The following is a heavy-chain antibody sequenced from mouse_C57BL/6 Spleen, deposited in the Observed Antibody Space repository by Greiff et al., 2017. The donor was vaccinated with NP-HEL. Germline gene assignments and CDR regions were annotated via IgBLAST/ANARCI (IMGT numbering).Heavy chain of an antibody. CDR3: ARSPLVTTVHFDS. CDR1: GYTFTSYW. V-gene: IGHV1-55*01. Sequence: QVQLQQPGAELVKPGASVKMSCKASGYTFTSYWITWVKQRPGQGLEWIGDIYPGSGSTNYNEKFKSKATLTVDTSSSTAYMQLSSLTSEDSAVYYCARSPLVTTVHFDSWGQGTTLPVSS. J-gene: IGHJ2*01. D-gene: IGHD1-1*01. CDR2: IYPGSGST.